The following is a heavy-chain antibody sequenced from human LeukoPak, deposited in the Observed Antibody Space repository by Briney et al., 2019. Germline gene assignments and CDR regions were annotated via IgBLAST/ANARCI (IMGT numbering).Heavy chain of an antibody. V-gene: IGHV1-18*01. Sequence: ASVKVSCKASGYTFTSYGISWVRQAPGQGLEWMGWISAYNGNTNYAQELQGRVTMTTDTSTSTAYMELRSLRSDDTAVYYCARGDCSGGSCLVLNWGQGTLVTVSS. CDR1: GYTFTSYG. CDR3: ARGDCSGGSCLVLN. D-gene: IGHD2-15*01. CDR2: ISAYNGNT. J-gene: IGHJ4*02.